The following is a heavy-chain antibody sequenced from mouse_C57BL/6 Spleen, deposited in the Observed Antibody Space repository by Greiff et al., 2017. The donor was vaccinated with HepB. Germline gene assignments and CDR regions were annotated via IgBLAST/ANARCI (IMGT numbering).Heavy chain of an antibody. CDR3: ARGDYDYDVAY. V-gene: IGHV1-64*01. Sequence: QVQLQQPGAELVKPGASVKLSCKASGYTFTSYWMHWVKQRPGQGLEWIGMIHPNSGSTNYNEKFKSKATLTVDNSSSTAYMQLSSLTSEDSAVYYCARGDYDYDVAYWGQGTLVTVSA. D-gene: IGHD2-4*01. CDR1: GYTFTSYW. J-gene: IGHJ3*01. CDR2: IHPNSGST.